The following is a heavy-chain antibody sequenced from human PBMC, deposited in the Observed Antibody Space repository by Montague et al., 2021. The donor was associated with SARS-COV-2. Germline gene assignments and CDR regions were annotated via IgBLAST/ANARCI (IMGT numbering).Heavy chain of an antibody. J-gene: IGHJ4*02. D-gene: IGHD3-9*01. CDR3: ARRGFDSGFDH. V-gene: IGHV3-30*07. Sequence: FTISRDNSKNMVYLQMNSLRVEDTAVYYCARRGFDSGFDHWGQGTLVTVSS.